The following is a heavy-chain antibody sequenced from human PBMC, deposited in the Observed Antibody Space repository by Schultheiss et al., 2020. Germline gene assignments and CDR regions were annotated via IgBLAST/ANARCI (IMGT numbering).Heavy chain of an antibody. J-gene: IGHJ6*03. V-gene: IGHV4-59*01. D-gene: IGHD6-13*01. Sequence: SETLSLTCAVYGGSFSGYYWSWIRQPPGKGLEWIGYIYYSGSTNYNPSLKSRVTISVDTSKNHFSLKLSSVTAADTAMYYCARLHGYSSPRGYYYYMDVWGKGTTVTVSS. CDR1: GGSFSGYY. CDR3: ARLHGYSSPRGYYYYMDV. CDR2: IYYSGST.